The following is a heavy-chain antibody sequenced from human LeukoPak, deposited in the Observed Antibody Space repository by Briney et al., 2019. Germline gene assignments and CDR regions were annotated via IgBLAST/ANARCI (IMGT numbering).Heavy chain of an antibody. D-gene: IGHD4-17*01. J-gene: IGHJ3*02. CDR3: TTVDYGDAFDI. CDR1: GFTFDDYG. V-gene: IGHV3-20*04. Sequence: RPGGSLRLSCAGSGFTFDDYGMSWVRQAPGKGLEWVSGINWNGGSTGYGDSVKGRFTISRDNAKNSLYLQMNSLRAEDTAVYYCTTVDYGDAFDIWGQGTMVTVSS. CDR2: INWNGGST.